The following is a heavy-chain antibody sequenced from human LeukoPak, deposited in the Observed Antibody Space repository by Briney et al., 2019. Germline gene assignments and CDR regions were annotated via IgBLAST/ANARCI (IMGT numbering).Heavy chain of an antibody. D-gene: IGHD1-26*01. V-gene: IGHV5-51*01. CDR2: IYPGDSDI. CDR1: GYSFANYW. J-gene: IGHJ4*02. Sequence: GESLKISCKGSGYSFANYWIAWVRQMPGKGLEWVGIIYPGDSDIRYSPSFQGQVTISADKSISTAYLQWSSLKASDTAMYYCARQRGSYRSALDYWGQGTLVTVSS. CDR3: ARQRGSYRSALDY.